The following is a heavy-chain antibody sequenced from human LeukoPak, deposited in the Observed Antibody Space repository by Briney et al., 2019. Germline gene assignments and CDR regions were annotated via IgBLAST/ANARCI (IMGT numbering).Heavy chain of an antibody. Sequence: RSLSRSCAASGFTFTTYTMNWVRNAPGKGLEWVSSISPGSSTIYYAASVKGRFTISRDNANNSLSLQMNSLRDDDTAVYYCARDGRFDRWGQGTLVTVSS. D-gene: IGHD3-3*01. CDR2: ISPGSSTI. J-gene: IGHJ4*02. CDR1: GFTFTTYT. CDR3: ARDGRFDR. V-gene: IGHV3-48*02.